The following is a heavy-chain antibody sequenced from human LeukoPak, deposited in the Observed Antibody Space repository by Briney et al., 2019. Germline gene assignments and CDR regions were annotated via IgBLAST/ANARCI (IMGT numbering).Heavy chain of an antibody. CDR3: AREIDGYNSGFDY. J-gene: IGHJ4*02. D-gene: IGHD5-24*01. Sequence: ASVKVSCKASGYTFTSYDINWVRQATGQGLEWMGWMNLNSGNTGYAQKFQGRVTMTRDTSTSTVYMELSSLRSEDTAVYYCAREIDGYNSGFDYWGQGTLVTVSS. V-gene: IGHV1-8*01. CDR2: MNLNSGNT. CDR1: GYTFTSYD.